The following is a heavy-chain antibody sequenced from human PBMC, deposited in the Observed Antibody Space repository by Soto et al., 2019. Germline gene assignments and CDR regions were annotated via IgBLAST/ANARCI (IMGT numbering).Heavy chain of an antibody. J-gene: IGHJ6*03. Sequence: EVQLVESGGGLVQPGGSLKLSCAASGFTFSGSAMHWVRQASGKGLEWVGRIRSKANNYATAYGASVKGRFTISRDDSKNTAYLQMNSLKTEDTAVYYCCRQASDFWSGKPQYYMDVWGKGTTVTVSS. V-gene: IGHV3-73*01. D-gene: IGHD3-3*01. CDR1: GFTFSGSA. CDR2: IRSKANNYAT. CDR3: CRQASDFWSGKPQYYMDV.